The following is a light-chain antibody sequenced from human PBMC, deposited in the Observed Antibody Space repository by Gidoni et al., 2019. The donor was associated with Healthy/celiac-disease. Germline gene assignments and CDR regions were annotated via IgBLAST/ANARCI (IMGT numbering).Light chain of an antibody. CDR2: KDS. J-gene: IGLJ2*01. V-gene: IGLV3-25*03. CDR3: QSADSSGDVV. Sequence: SYELTQPPSVSVSPGQTARTTCSGDALPKQYAYWYQQKPGQAPVLVIYKDSERPSGIPERFSGSSSGTTVTLTISGVQAEDEADYYCQSADSSGDVVFGGGTKLTVL. CDR1: ALPKQY.